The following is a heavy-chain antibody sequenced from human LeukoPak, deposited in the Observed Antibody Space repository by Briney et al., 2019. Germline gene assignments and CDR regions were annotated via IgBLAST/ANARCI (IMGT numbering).Heavy chain of an antibody. CDR3: ARGWSSTVTLGGYGMDV. V-gene: IGHV4-34*01. Sequence: SETLSLTCAVCGGSFCGYYWSWIRQPPGKGLEWIGEINHSGSTNYNPSPKSRVTISVDTSKNQFSLKLSSVTAADTAVYYCARGWSSTVTLGGYGMDVWGQGTTVTVSS. J-gene: IGHJ6*02. CDR2: INHSGST. D-gene: IGHD4-17*01. CDR1: GGSFCGYY.